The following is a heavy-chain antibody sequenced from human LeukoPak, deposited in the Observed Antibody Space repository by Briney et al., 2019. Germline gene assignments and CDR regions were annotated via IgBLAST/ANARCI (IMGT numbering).Heavy chain of an antibody. J-gene: IGHJ4*02. CDR3: AREGRDGYDY. CDR1: GFTFSSYS. V-gene: IGHV3-21*01. D-gene: IGHD5-24*01. Sequence: GGSLRLSCAVSGFTFSSYSMNWVRQAPGKGLEWVSSISSSSSYIYYADSVKGRFTISRDNAKNSLYLQMNSLRAEDTAVYYCAREGRDGYDYWGQGTLVTVSS. CDR2: ISSSSSYI.